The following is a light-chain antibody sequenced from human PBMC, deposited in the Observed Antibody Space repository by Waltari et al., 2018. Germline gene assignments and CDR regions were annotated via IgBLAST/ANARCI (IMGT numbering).Light chain of an antibody. V-gene: IGKV1-12*01. CDR1: QDIARW. CDR3: QQGNSFPLT. Sequence: DIQMTQSPSSVSAPVGDRVTITCRASQDIARWLAWYQQKPGKAPELLIYTSSTLQSGVPSRFSGSGSGTDFTLTISSLQPEDFATYYCQQGNSFPLTFGGGTKVEIK. CDR2: TSS. J-gene: IGKJ4*01.